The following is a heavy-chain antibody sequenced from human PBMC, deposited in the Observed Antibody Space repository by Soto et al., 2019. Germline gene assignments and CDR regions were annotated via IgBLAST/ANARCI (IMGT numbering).Heavy chain of an antibody. Sequence: LRLSCTASGFTFSRYVLSWVRQAPGKGLEWVSGISGSGDETNYADSVKGRFTISRDNAKNAVHLQMNRLSADDTAVYYCAGLMGAPTIHNYFHGMDVWGQGTTVAVSS. CDR2: ISGSGDET. V-gene: IGHV3-23*01. CDR1: GFTFSRYV. CDR3: AGLMGAPTIHNYFHGMDV. D-gene: IGHD2-8*01. J-gene: IGHJ6*02.